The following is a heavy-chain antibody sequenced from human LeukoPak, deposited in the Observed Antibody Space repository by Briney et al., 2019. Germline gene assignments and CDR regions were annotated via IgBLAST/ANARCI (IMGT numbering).Heavy chain of an antibody. D-gene: IGHD3-22*01. CDR1: GFVFRNNA. V-gene: IGHV3-33*06. CDR3: AKALDYYDSSGYYLGYFDY. J-gene: IGHJ4*02. CDR2: IWNDGNNK. Sequence: GGSLRLSCTASGFVFRNNAMHWVRQAPGRGLEWVADIWNDGNNKYCADSVRGRFTISRDNSKNTLYLQMNSLRAEDTAVYYCAKALDYYDSSGYYLGYFDYWGQGTLVTVSS.